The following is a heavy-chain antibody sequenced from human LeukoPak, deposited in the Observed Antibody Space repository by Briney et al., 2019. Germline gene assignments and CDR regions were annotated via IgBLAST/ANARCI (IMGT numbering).Heavy chain of an antibody. CDR3: AKDGRGNSYFDY. Sequence: HSGGSLRLSCAASGFTFSSYAMSWVRQAPGKGLEWVSAISGSGGSTYYADSVKGRFTISRDNSKNTLYLQMNSLRAEDTAVYYCAKDGRGNSYFDYWGQGTLVTVSS. V-gene: IGHV3-23*01. CDR1: GFTFSSYA. D-gene: IGHD4-23*01. CDR2: ISGSGGST. J-gene: IGHJ4*02.